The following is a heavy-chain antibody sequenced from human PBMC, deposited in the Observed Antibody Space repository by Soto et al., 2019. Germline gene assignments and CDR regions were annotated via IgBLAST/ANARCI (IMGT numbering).Heavy chain of an antibody. CDR3: ARRGTSTSSGLALYYYYMDV. Sequence: PSETLSLTCTVSGGSISSYYWSWIRQPPGKGLEWIGYIYYSGSTNYNPSLKSRVTISVDTSKNQFSLKLSSVTAADTAAYYCARRGTSTSSGLALYYYYMDVWGKGTTVTVSS. D-gene: IGHD2-2*01. CDR2: IYYSGST. V-gene: IGHV4-59*08. CDR1: GGSISSYY. J-gene: IGHJ6*03.